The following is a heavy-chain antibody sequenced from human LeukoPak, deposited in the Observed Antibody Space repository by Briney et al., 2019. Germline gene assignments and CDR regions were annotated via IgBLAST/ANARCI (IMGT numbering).Heavy chain of an antibody. J-gene: IGHJ6*03. CDR1: GFTFSSYS. V-gene: IGHV3-21*01. D-gene: IGHD3-10*01. Sequence: GGSLRLSCAASGFTFSSYSVNWVRQAPGKGLEWVSSISSSSNNIYYADSVKGRFTISRDNAKNSLYLQMNSLRAEDTAVYYCAREVTMVRGVPANYYYYMDVWGKGTTVTVSS. CDR2: ISSSSNNI. CDR3: AREVTMVRGVPANYYYYMDV.